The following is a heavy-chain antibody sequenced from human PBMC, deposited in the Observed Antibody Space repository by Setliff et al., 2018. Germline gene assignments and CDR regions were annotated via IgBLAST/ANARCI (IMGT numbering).Heavy chain of an antibody. CDR3: ARVSLVGANSGLCEY. CDR2: ISPDNGVT. D-gene: IGHD1-26*01. Sequence: ASVKVSCKTSGYNFPVYGITWVRQAPGHGLEWMGWISPDNGVTKYVEKNQDRVTMTTDTSTNTAYMELRNLTSDDTAVYYCARVSLVGANSGLCEYWGQGTLVTVS. J-gene: IGHJ4*02. V-gene: IGHV1-18*01. CDR1: GYNFPVYG.